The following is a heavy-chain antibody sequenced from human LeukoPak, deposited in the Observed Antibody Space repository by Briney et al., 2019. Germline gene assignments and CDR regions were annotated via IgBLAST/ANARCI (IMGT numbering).Heavy chain of an antibody. J-gene: IGHJ4*02. V-gene: IGHV3-33*01. CDR1: GFTSSSYG. CDR3: ARDLYITMIRGALGVVDN. Sequence: GGSLRLSCAASGFTSSSYGMHWVRQAPGKGPEWVAVIWYDGSNKYYADSVKGRFTISRDNSKNTLYLQMNSLRAEDTAVYYCARDLYITMIRGALGVVDNWGQGTLVAVSS. CDR2: IWYDGSNK. D-gene: IGHD3-10*01.